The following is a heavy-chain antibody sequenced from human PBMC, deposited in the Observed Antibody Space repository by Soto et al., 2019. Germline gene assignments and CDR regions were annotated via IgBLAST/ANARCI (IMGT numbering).Heavy chain of an antibody. CDR1: GGSISSYF. J-gene: IGHJ4*02. CDR2: VYYTGTT. Sequence: QVQLQESGPGLLKPSETLSLTCTVSGGSISSYFYIWVRQPPGTGLEWIGSVYYTGTTDYNPSLKSLVTISVDTSKTQFSLNLRSVTAADAAVYYCARDLAAVPGALDYWGRGTVVTVSS. D-gene: IGHD6-13*01. V-gene: IGHV4-59*01. CDR3: ARDLAAVPGALDY.